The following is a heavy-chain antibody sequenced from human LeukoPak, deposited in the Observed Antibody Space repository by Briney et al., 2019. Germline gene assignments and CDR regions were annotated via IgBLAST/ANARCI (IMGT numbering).Heavy chain of an antibody. Sequence: GGSLTLTCAASGFAFSDYYWSWLRQAPGKGLEWVSYISDTSSYTNYADSVKGRFTISRDNAKNSLYLHMNSLRAEDTAVYYCARASMRMTTAGLVDCSGHGTLFTVSS. J-gene: IGHJ4*03. CDR1: GFAFSDYY. D-gene: IGHD6-13*01. CDR2: ISDTSSYT. V-gene: IGHV3-11*05. CDR3: ARASMRMTTAGLVDC.